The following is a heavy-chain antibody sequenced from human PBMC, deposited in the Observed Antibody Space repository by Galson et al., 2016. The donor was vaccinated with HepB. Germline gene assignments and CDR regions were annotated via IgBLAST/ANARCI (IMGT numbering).Heavy chain of an antibody. CDR1: GFTVDDYV. CDR3: AKDIQYSSSWSGIFDY. Sequence: SLRLSCAASGFTVDDYVMHWVRQAPGKGLEWVSGISWNGGTIGYADSVKGRFTISRDSAKNSLYLQMSSLRAEDTALYYCAKDIQYSSSWSGIFDYWGQGTLVTVSS. J-gene: IGHJ4*02. CDR2: ISWNGGTI. V-gene: IGHV3-9*01. D-gene: IGHD6-13*01.